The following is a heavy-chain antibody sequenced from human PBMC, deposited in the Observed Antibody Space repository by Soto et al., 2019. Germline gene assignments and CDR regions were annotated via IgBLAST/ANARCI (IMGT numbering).Heavy chain of an antibody. Sequence: EVQLVESGGGLVQPGGSLRLSCAASGFTFSSYDMHWVRQATGKGLEWVSAIGTAGDTYYPGSVKGRFTISRENAKNSVYLQMNSLRAEDTAVYYCARDPLQGSYYYGMDVWGQGTTVTVSS. CDR2: IGTAGDT. V-gene: IGHV3-13*01. D-gene: IGHD3-10*01. CDR1: GFTFSSYD. J-gene: IGHJ6*02. CDR3: ARDPLQGSYYYGMDV.